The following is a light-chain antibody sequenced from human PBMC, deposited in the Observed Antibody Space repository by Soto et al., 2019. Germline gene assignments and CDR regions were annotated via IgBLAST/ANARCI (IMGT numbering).Light chain of an antibody. J-gene: IGKJ5*01. CDR2: AAS. V-gene: IGKV3-20*01. CDR3: QQYGSSSFT. Sequence: EIVLTQSPGTLSLSPGERATLSCRASQSVSSSYLAWYQQNPGQAPRLLIYAASIMATDIPDRFSGSGSGTDLTLNISRLEPEDFAVCYCQQYGSSSFTFGQGTRLEIK. CDR1: QSVSSSY.